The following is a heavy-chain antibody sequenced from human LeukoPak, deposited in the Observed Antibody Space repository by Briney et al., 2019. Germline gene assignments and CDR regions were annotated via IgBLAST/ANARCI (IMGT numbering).Heavy chain of an antibody. CDR2: ISTSSSYI. D-gene: IGHD6-19*01. Sequence: GGSLRLSCAASGFTLSSYSMNWVRQAPGKGLEWVSSISTSSSYIYYADSVKGRFTISRDNAKNSLYLQMNSLRAEDTAVYYCARDWVVRSGWDHDAFDVWGQGTKVTVSS. CDR1: GFTLSSYS. V-gene: IGHV3-21*01. J-gene: IGHJ3*01. CDR3: ARDWVVRSGWDHDAFDV.